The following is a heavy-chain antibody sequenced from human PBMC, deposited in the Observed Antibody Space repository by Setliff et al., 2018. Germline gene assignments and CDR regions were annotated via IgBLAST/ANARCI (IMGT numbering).Heavy chain of an antibody. V-gene: IGHV1-69*04. CDR1: GGTFRSYG. CDR3: VREGVDSRSSTDYRYYMDV. J-gene: IGHJ6*03. CDR2: INPSGGLT. Sequence: SVKVSCKASGGTFRSYGISWVRQAPGQGLEWMGIINPSGGLTRYAQKFQGRVTITTDESTNTAFMQLSSLRSDDTAVYYCVREGVDSRSSTDYRYYMDVWGKGTTVTAP. D-gene: IGHD3-22*01.